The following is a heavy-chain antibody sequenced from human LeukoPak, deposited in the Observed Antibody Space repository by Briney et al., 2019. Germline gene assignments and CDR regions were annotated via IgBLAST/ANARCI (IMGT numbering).Heavy chain of an antibody. D-gene: IGHD6-19*01. V-gene: IGHV3-21*04. CDR3: AKDAFGSSGWYRGPDAFDI. CDR1: GFTFSSYS. J-gene: IGHJ3*02. Sequence: GGSLRLSCAASGFTFSSYSMNWVRQAPGKGLEWVSSISSSSSYIYYADSVKGRFTISRDNSKNTLYLQMNSLRAEDTAVYYCAKDAFGSSGWYRGPDAFDIWGQGTMVTVSS. CDR2: ISSSSSYI.